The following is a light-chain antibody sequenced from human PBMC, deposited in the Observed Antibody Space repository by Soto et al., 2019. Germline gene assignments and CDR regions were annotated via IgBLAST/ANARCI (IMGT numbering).Light chain of an antibody. CDR1: QSIGGS. Sequence: DIQMTQSPSSLSASVGDRVIINCRANQSIGGSLNWYQQKPGQPPKLLIYWASIRESGVPDRFSDSGSGTDFTLTISSVQAEDVAVYYCQQYYDSPLTFGQGTRLEIK. CDR2: WAS. J-gene: IGKJ5*01. CDR3: QQYYDSPLT. V-gene: IGKV4-1*01.